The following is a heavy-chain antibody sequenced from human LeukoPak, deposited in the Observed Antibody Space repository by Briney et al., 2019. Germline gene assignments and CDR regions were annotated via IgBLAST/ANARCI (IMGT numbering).Heavy chain of an antibody. Sequence: GGSLRLSCAASGFTFSSYAMSWVRQAPGKGLEWVSAISGSGGSTYYADSVKGRFTISRDNSKNTLYLQMNSLRAEDTAVYYCAKGRTKYQLPYYFDYWGQGTLVTVSS. V-gene: IGHV3-23*01. CDR2: ISGSGGST. J-gene: IGHJ4*02. CDR1: GFTFSSYA. CDR3: AKGRTKYQLPYYFDY. D-gene: IGHD2-2*01.